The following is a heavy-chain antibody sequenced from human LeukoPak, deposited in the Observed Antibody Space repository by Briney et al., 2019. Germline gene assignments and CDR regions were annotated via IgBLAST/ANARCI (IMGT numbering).Heavy chain of an antibody. D-gene: IGHD5-18*01. CDR2: ISAYNGNT. Sequence: ASVKVSCKASGYTFTSYGISWVRQAPGQGLEWMGWISAYNGNTNYAQKLQGRVTMTTDTSTSTAYMELRSLRSDDTAVYYCARVYSYGSGSRGWFDPWGQGTLVTVSS. J-gene: IGHJ5*02. V-gene: IGHV1-18*01. CDR1: GYTFTSYG. CDR3: ARVYSYGSGSRGWFDP.